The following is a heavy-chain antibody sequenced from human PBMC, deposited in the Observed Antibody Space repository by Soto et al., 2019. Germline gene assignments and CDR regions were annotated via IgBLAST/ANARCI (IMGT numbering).Heavy chain of an antibody. Sequence: SETLSLTCAVYGGSFSGYYWSWIRQPPGKGLEWIGEINHSGSTNYNPSLKSRVTISVDTSKNQFSLKLSSVTAADTAVYYYAELRRGGLPGYYYYGMDVWGQGTTVTVSS. CDR1: GGSFSGYY. J-gene: IGHJ6*02. CDR2: INHSGST. D-gene: IGHD3-16*01. CDR3: AELRRGGLPGYYYYGMDV. V-gene: IGHV4-34*01.